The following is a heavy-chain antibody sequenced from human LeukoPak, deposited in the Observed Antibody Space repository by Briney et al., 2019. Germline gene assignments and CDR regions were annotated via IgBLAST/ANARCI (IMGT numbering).Heavy chain of an antibody. D-gene: IGHD2-2*01. CDR3: ARANCSSTSCAPDY. V-gene: IGHV1-46*01. CDR1: GYTFTSYY. J-gene: IGHJ4*02. Sequence: GASVKVSCKASGYTFTSYYMHWVRQAPGRGLEWMGIINPSGGSTIYAQIFQGRVTMTRDTSTSTVYMELSRLRSEDTAVYYCARANCSSTSCAPDYWGQGMLVTVSS. CDR2: INPSGGST.